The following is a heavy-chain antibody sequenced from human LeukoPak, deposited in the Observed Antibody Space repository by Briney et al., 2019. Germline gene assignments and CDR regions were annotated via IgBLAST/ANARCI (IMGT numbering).Heavy chain of an antibody. CDR2: ISGDGGNT. CDR1: GFTFSNYG. J-gene: IGHJ4*02. CDR3: AKGLILRSYYFDY. Sequence: GGSLRLSCAASGFTFSNYGMIWVRQAPGKGPEWVSSISGDGGNTFYADSVKGRFTISRDNSKNTLYLQMNSLRAEDTALYFCAKGLILRSYYFDYWGQGTLVTVSS. D-gene: IGHD3-16*01. V-gene: IGHV3-23*01.